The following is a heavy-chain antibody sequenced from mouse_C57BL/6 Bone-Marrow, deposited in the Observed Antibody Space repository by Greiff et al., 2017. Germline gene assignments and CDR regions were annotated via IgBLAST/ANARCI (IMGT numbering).Heavy chain of an antibody. CDR1: GYSITSGYD. CDR3: ARGMSAWFAY. Sequence: EVKLVESGPGMVKPSQSLSLTCTVTGYSITSGYDWHWIRHFPGNKLEWMGYISYSGSTNYNPSLKSRISITHDTSKNHFFLKLNSVTTEDTATYYCARGMSAWFAYWGQGTLVTVSA. V-gene: IGHV3-1*01. CDR2: ISYSGST. J-gene: IGHJ3*01.